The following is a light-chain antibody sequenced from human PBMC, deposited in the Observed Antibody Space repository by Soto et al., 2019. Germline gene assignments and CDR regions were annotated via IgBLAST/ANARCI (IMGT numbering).Light chain of an antibody. CDR1: QSVLYSSNNKNY. J-gene: IGKJ2*01. CDR3: QQYYSSPYT. V-gene: IGKV4-1*01. Sequence: DIVMTQSPDSLAVSLGERATINCKSSQSVLYSSNNKNYLAWYQQKPGQPPELLIYWASTRESGVPDRFSGSGSATDFTLTISSLQAEDVAVYYCQQYYSSPYTFGQGTKLAIK. CDR2: WAS.